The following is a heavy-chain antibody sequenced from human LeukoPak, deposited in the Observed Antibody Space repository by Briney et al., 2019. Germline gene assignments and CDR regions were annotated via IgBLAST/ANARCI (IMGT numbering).Heavy chain of an antibody. Sequence: SETLSLTCAVYGGPFSGYYWSWIRQPPGKGLEWIGEINHSGSTNYNPSLKSRVTISVDTSKNQFSLKLSSVTAADTAVYYCARDPYDSSGYYCFDYWGQGTLVTVSS. CDR1: GGPFSGYY. J-gene: IGHJ4*02. V-gene: IGHV4-34*01. CDR3: ARDPYDSSGYYCFDY. CDR2: INHSGST. D-gene: IGHD3-22*01.